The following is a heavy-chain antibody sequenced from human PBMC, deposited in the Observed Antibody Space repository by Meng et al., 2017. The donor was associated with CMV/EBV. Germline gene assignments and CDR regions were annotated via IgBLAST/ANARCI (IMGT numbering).Heavy chain of an antibody. CDR3: AKGTIVVVPAARTYYYYGMDV. V-gene: IGHV1-69*10. J-gene: IGHJ6*02. Sequence: SVKVSCQASGGTFSSYAISWVRQAPGQGLEWMGGIIPILGIANYAQKFQGRVTITADKSTSTAYMELSSLRSEDTAVYYCAKGTIVVVPAARTYYYYGMDVWGQGTTVTVSS. CDR2: IIPILGIA. D-gene: IGHD2-2*01. CDR1: GGTFSSYA.